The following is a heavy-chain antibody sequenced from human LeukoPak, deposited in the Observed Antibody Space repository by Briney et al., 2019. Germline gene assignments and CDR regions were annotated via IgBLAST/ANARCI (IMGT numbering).Heavy chain of an antibody. CDR2: INHSGST. D-gene: IGHD1-26*01. CDR1: GGSFSGYY. V-gene: IGHV4-34*01. Sequence: PSETLSLTCAVYGGSFSGYYWSWIRQPPGKGLEWIGEINHSGSTNYNPSLKSRVTISVDTSKNQFSLKLSSVTAADTAVYYCARDVRIVGALCFLDYWGQGTLVTVSS. J-gene: IGHJ4*02. CDR3: ARDVRIVGALCFLDY.